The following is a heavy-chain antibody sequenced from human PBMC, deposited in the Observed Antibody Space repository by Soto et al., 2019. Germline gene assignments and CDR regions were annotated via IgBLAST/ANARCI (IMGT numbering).Heavy chain of an antibody. CDR1: CYTFISYV. D-gene: IGHD2-15*01. V-gene: IGHV1-18*04. CDR2: ISAYNGNT. J-gene: IGHJ4*02. CDR3: ARDHSYCSGGSCYSIFDY. Sequence: ASVKVSCKSSCYTFISYVIIWVRQAPGQGLELMVWISAYNGNTNYSQKLQVIVTMTTDTSTITAYMDLRSLRSDDTAVYYCARDHSYCSGGSCYSIFDYWGQGTLVTSPQ.